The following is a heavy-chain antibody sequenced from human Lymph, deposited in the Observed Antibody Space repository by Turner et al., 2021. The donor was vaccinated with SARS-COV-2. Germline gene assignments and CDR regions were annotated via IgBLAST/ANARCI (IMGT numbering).Heavy chain of an antibody. CDR1: GFTFSSYG. J-gene: IGHJ4*02. V-gene: IGHV3-30*18. Sequence: VQLVESGGGVVQPGRSLRLFCAAPGFTFSSYGLHWVRQAPGKGLEWVAVISNDGSNKYYADSVKGRFTISRDNSKNTLYLQMNSLRAEDTAVYYCAKARDGYNFFTIDYWGQGTLVTVSS. CDR2: ISNDGSNK. CDR3: AKARDGYNFFTIDY. D-gene: IGHD5-12*01.